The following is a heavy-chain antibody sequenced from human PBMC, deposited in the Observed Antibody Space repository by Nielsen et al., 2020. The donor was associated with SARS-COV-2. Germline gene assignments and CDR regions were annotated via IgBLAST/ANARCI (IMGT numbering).Heavy chain of an antibody. J-gene: IGHJ1*01. D-gene: IGHD1-26*01. CDR1: GFTFSSYG. Sequence: SCAASGFTFSSYGMHWVRQAPGKGLEWVAVISYDGSNKYYADSVKGRFTISRDNSKNTLYLQMNSLRAEDTAVYYCAKWGRGATTVWYFQHWGQGTLVTVSS. CDR3: AKWGRGATTVWYFQH. CDR2: ISYDGSNK. V-gene: IGHV3-30*18.